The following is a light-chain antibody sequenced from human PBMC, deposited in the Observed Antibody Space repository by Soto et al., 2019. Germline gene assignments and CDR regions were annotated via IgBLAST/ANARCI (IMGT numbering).Light chain of an antibody. J-gene: IGKJ1*01. Sequence: EIVLTQSPCTLSLSPGERATLSCRASQSVSSSYLSWYQYKPSQAPGLLIYGSSTTATGIAARFSASGSGTDFTLTISDVQPEPVALYYYHCRQSCTRTFGQGTKVDIK. CDR2: GSS. CDR3: HCRQSCTRT. CDR1: QSVSSSY. V-gene: IGKV3D-7*01.